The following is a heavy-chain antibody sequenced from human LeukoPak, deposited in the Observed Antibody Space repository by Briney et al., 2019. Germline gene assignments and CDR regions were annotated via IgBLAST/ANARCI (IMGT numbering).Heavy chain of an antibody. CDR2: IYYSGST. V-gene: IGHV4-59*01. D-gene: IGHD1-26*01. J-gene: IGHJ4*02. CDR3: ATGELPYYFDY. Sequence: SETLSLTCSVSGASINSYYWSWIRQPPGKGLEWIGYIYYSGSTNYNPSLKSRVTISVDTSKNQFSLKLSSVTAADTAVYYCATGELPYYFDYWGQGTLVTVSS. CDR1: GASINSYY.